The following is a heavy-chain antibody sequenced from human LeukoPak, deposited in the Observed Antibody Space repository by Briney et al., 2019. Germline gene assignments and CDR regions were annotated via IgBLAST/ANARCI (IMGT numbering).Heavy chain of an antibody. J-gene: IGHJ4*02. D-gene: IGHD6-19*01. V-gene: IGHV3-21*01. Sequence: GGSLRLSCAASGFTFSSYSMNWVRQAPEKGLEWVSSISSSSSYIYYADSVKGRFTISRDNAKNSLYLQMNSLRAEDTAVYYCARDGGIAVAGPVAFDYWGQGTLVTVSS. CDR2: ISSSSSYI. CDR1: GFTFSSYS. CDR3: ARDGGIAVAGPVAFDY.